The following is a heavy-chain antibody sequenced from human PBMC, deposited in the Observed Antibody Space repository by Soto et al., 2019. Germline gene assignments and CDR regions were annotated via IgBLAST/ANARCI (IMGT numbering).Heavy chain of an antibody. D-gene: IGHD1-26*01. CDR3: ARYSGKYQGPIDY. CDR2: ISYDGSNK. V-gene: IGHV3-30*03. CDR1: GFTFSHYG. J-gene: IGHJ4*02. Sequence: QVQLVESGGGVVQPGRSLRLSCAASGFTFSHYGIHWVRQAPGKGLEWLAVISYDGSNKHYADSVKGRFTVSRDNSKNTLYVQMTSLRAEGTAVYFCARYSGKYQGPIDYWGQGTLVTVSS.